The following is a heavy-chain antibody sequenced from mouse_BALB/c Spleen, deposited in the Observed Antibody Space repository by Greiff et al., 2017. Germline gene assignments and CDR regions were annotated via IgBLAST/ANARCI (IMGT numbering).Heavy chain of an antibody. CDR1: GYTFTSYV. CDR3: AREDYGSSYGYYFDY. V-gene: IGHV1-14*01. Sequence: VQLQQSGPELVKPGASVKMSCKASGYTFTSYVMHWVKQKPGQGLEWIGYINPYNDGTKYNEKFKGKATLTSDKSSSTAYMELSSLTSEDSAVYYCAREDYGSSYGYYFDYWGQGTTLTVSS. CDR2: INPYNDGT. J-gene: IGHJ2*01. D-gene: IGHD1-1*01.